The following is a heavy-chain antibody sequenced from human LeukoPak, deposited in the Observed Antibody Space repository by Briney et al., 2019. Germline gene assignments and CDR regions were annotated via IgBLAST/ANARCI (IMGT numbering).Heavy chain of an antibody. Sequence: ASVKVSCXASGFTFTSSAMQWVRQARGQRLEWIGWIVVGSGNTNYAQKCQERVTITRDMSTSTAYMELSSLRSEDTAVYYCAAVSVPYYYDSSGYYPMGAFDIWGQGTMVTVSS. J-gene: IGHJ3*02. CDR2: IVVGSGNT. CDR1: GFTFTSSA. CDR3: AAVSVPYYYDSSGYYPMGAFDI. V-gene: IGHV1-58*02. D-gene: IGHD3-22*01.